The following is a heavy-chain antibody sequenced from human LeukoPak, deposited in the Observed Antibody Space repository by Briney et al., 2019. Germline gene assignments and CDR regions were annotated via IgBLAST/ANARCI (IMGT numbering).Heavy chain of an antibody. Sequence: SETLSLTCTVSGGSISSGSYYWSWIRQPAGKGLEWIGRIYTSGSTNYNPSLKSRVTISVDTSKNQFSLKLSSVTAADTAVYYCARGRGELGIDYWGQGTLVTVSS. V-gene: IGHV4-61*02. CDR2: IYTSGST. D-gene: IGHD7-27*01. J-gene: IGHJ4*02. CDR3: ARGRGELGIDY. CDR1: GGSISSGSYY.